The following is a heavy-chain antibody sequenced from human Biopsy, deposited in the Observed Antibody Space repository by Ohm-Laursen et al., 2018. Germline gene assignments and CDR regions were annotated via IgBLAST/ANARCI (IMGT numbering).Heavy chain of an antibody. D-gene: IGHD1-26*01. CDR2: IIPMFGTA. CDR3: ARGPHSGSHSCFDY. V-gene: IGHV1-69*01. J-gene: IGHJ4*02. CDR1: GYTFINYA. Sequence: SSVKVSCKASGYTFINYAISWVRQAPGQGLEWMGGIIPMFGTANYAQMFQGRVTITADESTSTSYMELSSLTTEDTAIYYCARGPHSGSHSCFDYWGQGTLVTVSS.